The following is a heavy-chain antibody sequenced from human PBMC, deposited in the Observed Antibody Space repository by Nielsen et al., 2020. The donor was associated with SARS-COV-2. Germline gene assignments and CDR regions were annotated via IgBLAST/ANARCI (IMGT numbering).Heavy chain of an antibody. V-gene: IGHV1-3*01. CDR1: GYTFTSYG. D-gene: IGHD3-22*01. CDR2: INAGNGNT. CDR3: ASYYYDSSGYDY. Sequence: ASVKVSCKASGYTFTSYGISWVRQAPGQRLEWMGWINAGNGNTKYSQKFQGRVTITRDTSASTAYMELSSLRSEDTAVYYCASYYYDSSGYDYWGQGTLVTVSS. J-gene: IGHJ4*02.